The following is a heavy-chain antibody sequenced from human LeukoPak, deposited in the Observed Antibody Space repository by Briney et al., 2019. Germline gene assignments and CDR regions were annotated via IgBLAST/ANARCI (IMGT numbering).Heavy chain of an antibody. D-gene: IGHD2-21*02. Sequence: PSETLSLTCTVSGVAITSYYWGWIRQPPGKGLEGIGSFFYGGTTYYNPSLQSRVTISVDTSKNQFSLNLGSVTAADTAVYYCARFGQTGDTHTWGQGTLVTVSS. V-gene: IGHV4-39*01. CDR2: FFYGGTT. J-gene: IGHJ5*02. CDR3: ARFGQTGDTHT. CDR1: GVAITSYY.